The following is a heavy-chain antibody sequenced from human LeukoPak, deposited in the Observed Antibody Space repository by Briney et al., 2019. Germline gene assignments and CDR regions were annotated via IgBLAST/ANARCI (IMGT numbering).Heavy chain of an antibody. J-gene: IGHJ3*02. CDR2: IIPILGIA. D-gene: IGHD1-14*01. Sequence: SVKVSCKASGGTFSSYTISWVRQAPGQGLEWMGRIIPILGIANYVQKFQGRVTITADKSTSTAYMELSSLRSEDTAVYYCARVDTEGDAFDIWGQGTMVTVSS. V-gene: IGHV1-69*02. CDR1: GGTFSSYT. CDR3: ARVDTEGDAFDI.